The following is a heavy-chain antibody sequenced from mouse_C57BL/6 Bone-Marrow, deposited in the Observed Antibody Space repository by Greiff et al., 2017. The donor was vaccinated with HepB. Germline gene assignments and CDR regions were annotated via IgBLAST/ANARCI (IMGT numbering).Heavy chain of an antibody. J-gene: IGHJ1*03. CDR1: GYSITSGYD. CDR3: ARFYYSNYGYWYFDV. CDR2: ISYSGST. V-gene: IGHV3-1*01. D-gene: IGHD2-5*01. Sequence: EVQLVESGPGMVKPSQSLSLTCTVTGYSITSGYDWHWIRHFPGNKLEWMGYISYSGSTNYNPSLKSRISITHDTSKNHFFLKLNSVTTEDTATYYCARFYYSNYGYWYFDVWGTGTTVTVSS.